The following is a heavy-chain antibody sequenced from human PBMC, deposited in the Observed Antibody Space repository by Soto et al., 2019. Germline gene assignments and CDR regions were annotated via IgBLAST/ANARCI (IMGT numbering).Heavy chain of an antibody. D-gene: IGHD6-6*01. CDR3: ARRRSRYSSSSYYFDY. J-gene: IGHJ4*02. Sequence: PSETLSLTCTVSGGSISSGGYYWSWIRQHPGKGLEWIGYIYYSGSTYYNPSLKSRVTISVDTSRNQFSLKLSSVTAADTAVYYCARRRSRYSSSSYYFDYWGQGTLVTAPQ. CDR2: IYYSGST. CDR1: GGSISSGGYY. V-gene: IGHV4-31*03.